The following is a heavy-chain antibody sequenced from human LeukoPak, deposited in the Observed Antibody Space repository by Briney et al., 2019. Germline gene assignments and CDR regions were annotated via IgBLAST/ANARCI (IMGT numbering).Heavy chain of an antibody. Sequence: PGGSLRLSCAASGFTFSSYAMHWVRQAPGKGLGWVAVISYDGSNKYYADSVKGRFTISRDNSKNTLYLQMNSLRAEDTAVYYCARGFQYDILTGYYDYWGQGTLVTVSS. CDR1: GFTFSSYA. V-gene: IGHV3-30*04. D-gene: IGHD3-9*01. J-gene: IGHJ4*02. CDR2: ISYDGSNK. CDR3: ARGFQYDILTGYYDY.